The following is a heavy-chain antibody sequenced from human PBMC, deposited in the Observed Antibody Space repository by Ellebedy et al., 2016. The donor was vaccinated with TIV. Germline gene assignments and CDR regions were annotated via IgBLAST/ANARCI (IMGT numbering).Heavy chain of an antibody. Sequence: GESLKISCAASGFTVSSNYMGWVRQAPGRGLEWVLTIYSSGGTYYAGSVKGRFTISRDNSKNTLYLQMNSLRAEDTAVYYCAGGISVAGTSLGFWGQGTLVTVSS. J-gene: IGHJ4*02. V-gene: IGHV3-53*01. CDR2: IYSSGGT. CDR1: GFTVSSNY. CDR3: AGGISVAGTSLGF. D-gene: IGHD6-19*01.